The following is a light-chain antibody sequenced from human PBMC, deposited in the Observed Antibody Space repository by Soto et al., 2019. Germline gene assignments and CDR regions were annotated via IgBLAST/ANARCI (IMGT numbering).Light chain of an antibody. CDR1: TGDVGGCDY. J-gene: IGLJ1*01. V-gene: IGLV2-14*01. Sequence: QSVLTQSASVSGSPGQSITISCTGTTGDVGGCDYVSWYQQYPYKAPKLIIYEVTNRPSGISNRFSGSKSGNTAFLTIYGLQAEDEADYYCSSHTSGNTRVFGTGTKVTVL. CDR2: EVT. CDR3: SSHTSGNTRV.